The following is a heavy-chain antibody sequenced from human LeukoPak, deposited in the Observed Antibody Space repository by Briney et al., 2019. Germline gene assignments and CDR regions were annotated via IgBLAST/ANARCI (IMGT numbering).Heavy chain of an antibody. D-gene: IGHD2-2*01. V-gene: IGHV1-8*03. Sequence: ASVTVSFTASGYTFTIYDINWVRQANGQGGEWMGWMNPNSGNTGYAHKFQGRVTITSNTSITTAYMELSSLRSEDTAVYYCASSVVPAAMNAFDIWGQGTMVTVSS. CDR2: MNPNSGNT. CDR1: GYTFTIYD. J-gene: IGHJ3*02. CDR3: ASSVVPAAMNAFDI.